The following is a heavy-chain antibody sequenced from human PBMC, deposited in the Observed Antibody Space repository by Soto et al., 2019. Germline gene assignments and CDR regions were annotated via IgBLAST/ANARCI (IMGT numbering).Heavy chain of an antibody. J-gene: IGHJ4*01. CDR3: AADLPDWGAYAFDY. Sequence: EVQLVESGGDLVQPGGSLRLSCAASGFTFTRAWLNWVRQAPGKGLEWVGRAKSEINGGAVDYAAPVKGGFTISRDASQNTVYLQMNSLRADDTAVYYCAADLPDWGAYAFDYWGHGTQVTVSS. CDR2: AKSEINGGAV. CDR1: GFTFTRAW. V-gene: IGHV3-15*07. D-gene: IGHD3-16*01.